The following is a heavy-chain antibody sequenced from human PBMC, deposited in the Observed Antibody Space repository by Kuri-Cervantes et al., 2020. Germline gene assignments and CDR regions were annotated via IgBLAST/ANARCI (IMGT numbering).Heavy chain of an antibody. CDR3: AREGQAGYYGSGSYNPPADY. Sequence: GESLKISCAASGFTVSSDYMKWVRQAPGKGLEWVSSISSSSSYIYYADSVKGRFTISRDNAKNSLYLQMNSLRAEDTAVYYCAREGQAGYYGSGSYNPPADYWGQGTLVTVSS. CDR1: GFTVSSDY. J-gene: IGHJ4*02. CDR2: ISSSSSYI. V-gene: IGHV3-21*01. D-gene: IGHD3-10*01.